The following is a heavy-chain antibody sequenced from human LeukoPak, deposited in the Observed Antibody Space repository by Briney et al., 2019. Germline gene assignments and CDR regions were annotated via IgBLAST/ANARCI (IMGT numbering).Heavy chain of an antibody. V-gene: IGHV3-23*01. Sequence: GGSLRLSCAASGFTFSSDAMSWVRQPPGKGLEWVSAISGSGGSTYYVDSVKGRFTISRDNSKNTLYLQMNSLRAEDTAVYYCAKGGGDHTIYYYYYMDVWGKGTTVAVSS. J-gene: IGHJ6*03. D-gene: IGHD4-17*01. CDR3: AKGGGDHTIYYYYYMDV. CDR1: GFTFSSDA. CDR2: ISGSGGST.